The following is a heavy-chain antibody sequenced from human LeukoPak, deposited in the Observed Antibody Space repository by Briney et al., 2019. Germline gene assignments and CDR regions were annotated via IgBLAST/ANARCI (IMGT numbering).Heavy chain of an antibody. CDR1: GFTFSSYA. V-gene: IGHV3-23*01. CDR3: AKGYYYYDSSGYPTSPIDY. CDR2: ISGSGGST. J-gene: IGHJ4*02. Sequence: GGSLRLSCAASGFTFSSYAMSWVRQAPGKGLEWVSAISGSGGSTYYADSVKGRFTISRDNSKNTLYLQMNSLRAEDTAVYYCAKGYYYYDSSGYPTSPIDYWGQGTLVTVSS. D-gene: IGHD3-22*01.